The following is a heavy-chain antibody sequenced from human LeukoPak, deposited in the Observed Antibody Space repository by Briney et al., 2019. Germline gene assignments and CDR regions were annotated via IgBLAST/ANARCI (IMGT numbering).Heavy chain of an antibody. CDR2: INTNTGNP. J-gene: IGHJ4*02. D-gene: IGHD2-2*01. Sequence: ASVKVSCKASGYTFTSYAMNWVRQAPGQGLDWMGWINTNTGNPTYAQGFTGRFVFSLDTSVSTAYLQISSLKAEDTAVYYCARGYCSSTSCCGGSYWGQGTLVTVSS. CDR1: GYTFTSYA. V-gene: IGHV7-4-1*02. CDR3: ARGYCSSTSCCGGSY.